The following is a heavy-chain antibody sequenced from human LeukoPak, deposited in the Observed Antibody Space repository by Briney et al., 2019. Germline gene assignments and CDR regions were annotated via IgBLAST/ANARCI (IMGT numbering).Heavy chain of an antibody. CDR2: ISYDGSNK. CDR1: GFTFSSYA. CDR3: AREDIVVVPAAIWYYGMDV. Sequence: GGSLRLSCAASGFTFSSYAMHWVRQAPGKGLEWVAVISYDGSNKYYADSVKGRFTISRDNSKNTLYLQMNSLRAEDTAVYHCAREDIVVVPAAIWYYGMDVWGQGTTVTVSS. J-gene: IGHJ6*02. V-gene: IGHV3-30-3*01. D-gene: IGHD2-2*02.